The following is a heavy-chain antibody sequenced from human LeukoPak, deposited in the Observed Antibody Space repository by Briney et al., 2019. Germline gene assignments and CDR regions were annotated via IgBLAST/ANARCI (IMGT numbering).Heavy chain of an antibody. J-gene: IGHJ4*02. Sequence: SETLSLTCTVSGGSISSSSYYWGWIRQPPGKGLEWIGSIYYSGSTYDNPSLRSRVTISVDTSKNQFSLKLSSVTAADTAVYYRARTGYSSSWHYWGQGTLVTVSS. V-gene: IGHV4-39*01. D-gene: IGHD6-13*01. CDR1: GGSISSSSYY. CDR2: IYYSGST. CDR3: ARTGYSSSWHY.